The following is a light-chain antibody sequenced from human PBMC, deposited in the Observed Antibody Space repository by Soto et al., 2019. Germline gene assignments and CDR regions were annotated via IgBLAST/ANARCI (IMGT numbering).Light chain of an antibody. Sequence: QSVLTQPASVSGSPGQSITISCTGTSSDVGSYSYVSWYQQHPGKAPKLMIYEVSDRPSGISSRFSGSKSGNTASLTISGLQTEEEADYYCSSYTSSSTLFGTGTKVTVL. CDR1: SSDVGSYSY. J-gene: IGLJ1*01. CDR3: SSYTSSSTL. V-gene: IGLV2-14*01. CDR2: EVS.